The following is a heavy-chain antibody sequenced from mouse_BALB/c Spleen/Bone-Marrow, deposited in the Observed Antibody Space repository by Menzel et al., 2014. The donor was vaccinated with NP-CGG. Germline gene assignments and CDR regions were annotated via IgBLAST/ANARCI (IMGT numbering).Heavy chain of an antibody. D-gene: IGHD2-10*01. V-gene: IGHV5-6-3*01. Sequence: DVQLVESGGGLVQPGGSLKLSCAASGFTFSSYGMSWVRQTPDKRLELVATINSNGGSTYYPDSVKGRFTISRDNAKNTLYLQMSSLKSEDTAMYYCARSQAYYGNYFDYWGQGTTLPVSS. J-gene: IGHJ2*01. CDR3: ARSQAYYGNYFDY. CDR1: GFTFSSYG. CDR2: INSNGGST.